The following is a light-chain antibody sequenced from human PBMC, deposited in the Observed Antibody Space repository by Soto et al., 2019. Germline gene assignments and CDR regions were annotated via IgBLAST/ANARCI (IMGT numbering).Light chain of an antibody. V-gene: IGKV1-5*03. CDR2: KAS. CDR3: QQYNSYWLT. Sequence: DIPMTQSPSTLSASIGDRVTFTCRASQSISNWLAWYQQKPGQAPKLLIYKASTLESGVPSRFSGSGSGTEFTLTISSLQPDDFATYYCQQYNSYWLTFGGGTKVEIK. J-gene: IGKJ4*01. CDR1: QSISNW.